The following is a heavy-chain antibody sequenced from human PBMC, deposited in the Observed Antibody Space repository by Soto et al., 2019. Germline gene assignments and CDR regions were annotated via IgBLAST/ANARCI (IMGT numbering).Heavy chain of an antibody. V-gene: IGHV4-31*03. Sequence: SETLSLTCTVSGGSISSGGYYWSWIRQHPGKGLEWIGYIYYSGSTYYNPSLKSRVTISVDTSKNQFSLKLSSVTAADTAVYYCARAPTRAVVVVPAAMSYYFDDWGQGTLVTVSS. CDR1: GGSISSGGYY. D-gene: IGHD2-2*01. CDR3: ARAPTRAVVVVPAAMSYYFDD. J-gene: IGHJ4*02. CDR2: IYYSGST.